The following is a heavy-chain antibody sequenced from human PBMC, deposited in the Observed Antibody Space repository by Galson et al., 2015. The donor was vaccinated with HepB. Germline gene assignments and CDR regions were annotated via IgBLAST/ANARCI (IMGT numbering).Heavy chain of an antibody. V-gene: IGHV3-23*01. CDR3: AKIRGIFGVVIMGFDP. J-gene: IGHJ5*02. D-gene: IGHD3-3*01. Sequence: SLRLSCAASGFTFSSYAMSWVRQAPGKGLEWVSAISRSGGSTYYADSVKGRFTIPRDNSKNTLYLQMNSLRAEDTAVYYCAKIRGIFGVVIMGFDPWGQGTLVTVSS. CDR1: GFTFSSYA. CDR2: ISRSGGST.